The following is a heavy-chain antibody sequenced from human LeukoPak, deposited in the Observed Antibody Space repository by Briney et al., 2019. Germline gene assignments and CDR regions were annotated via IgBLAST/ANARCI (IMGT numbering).Heavy chain of an antibody. CDR3: ARSQYSSGWLPFDY. CDR2: IYYSGST. CDR1: GSPISSYY. V-gene: IGHV4-59*01. D-gene: IGHD6-19*01. J-gene: IGHJ4*02. Sequence: SEPLSLTCTDSGSPISSYYWSWIRQPPGKGLEWIGYIYYSGSTNYNPSLKSRVTISVDTSKNQFSLKLSSVTAADTAVYYCARSQYSSGWLPFDYWGQGTLVTVSS.